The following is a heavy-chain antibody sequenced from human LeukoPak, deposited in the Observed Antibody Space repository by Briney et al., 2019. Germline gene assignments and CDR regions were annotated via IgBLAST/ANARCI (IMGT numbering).Heavy chain of an antibody. Sequence: GGSLRLSCAASGFILSNCAMTWVRQAPGKGLEWVSGIDTKGTRTYYADSVKGRFTISRDNSKNTLYLQMNSLRAEDTAVYYCANARVAAAGYFDYWGQGTLVTVSS. CDR1: GFILSNCA. CDR2: IDTKGTRT. J-gene: IGHJ4*02. D-gene: IGHD6-13*01. CDR3: ANARVAAAGYFDY. V-gene: IGHV3-23*05.